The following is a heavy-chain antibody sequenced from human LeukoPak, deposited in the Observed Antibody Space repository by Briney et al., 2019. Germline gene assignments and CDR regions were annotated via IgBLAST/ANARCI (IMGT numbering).Heavy chain of an antibody. CDR1: GYSIRSGYS. J-gene: IGHJ3*02. Sequence: SETLPLTCTVSGYSIRSGYSWGWIRQPPGKGLEWMGSIYHSGTTYYNPSLKRRVTISVDRSKNQFSLKLSTVTAADTAVYYCARELVGANQAGAFDIWGQGTMVTVSS. V-gene: IGHV4-38-2*02. CDR2: IYHSGTT. CDR3: ARELVGANQAGAFDI. D-gene: IGHD1-26*01.